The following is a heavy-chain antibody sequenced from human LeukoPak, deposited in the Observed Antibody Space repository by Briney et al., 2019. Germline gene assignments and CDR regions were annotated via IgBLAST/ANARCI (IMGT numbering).Heavy chain of an antibody. D-gene: IGHD3-9*01. V-gene: IGHV1-24*01. CDR1: GYTLTELS. CDR3: AIDILTGPIPRDY. Sequence: ASVKVSCKVSGYTLTELSVHWVRQAPGKGLEWMGGFDPEDGETIYAQKFQGRVTMTEDTSTDTAYMELSSLRSEDTAVYYCAIDILTGPIPRDYWGQGTLVTVSS. CDR2: FDPEDGET. J-gene: IGHJ4*02.